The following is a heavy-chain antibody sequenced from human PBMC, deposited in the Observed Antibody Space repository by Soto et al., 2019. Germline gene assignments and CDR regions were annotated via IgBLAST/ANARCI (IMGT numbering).Heavy chain of an antibody. CDR2: IVPMSGTS. CDR3: AREFQSVGFGSYVFAP. D-gene: IGHD3-10*01. CDR1: GGTFSSYA. Sequence: QVQLVQSGPEVKKPGSSVKVSCKASGGTFSSYAISWVRQAPGQGLEWMGGIVPMSGTSKYAQKFQGRVTITANESTTTAYMELSSLRSEDTAVYYCAREFQSVGFGSYVFAPWGQGTLVTVSS. V-gene: IGHV1-69*01. J-gene: IGHJ5*02.